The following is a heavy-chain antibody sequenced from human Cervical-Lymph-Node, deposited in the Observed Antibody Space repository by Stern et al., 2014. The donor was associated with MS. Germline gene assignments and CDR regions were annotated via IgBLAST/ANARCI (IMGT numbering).Heavy chain of an antibody. J-gene: IGHJ4*02. CDR2: IYTSGII. V-gene: IGHV4-61*02. D-gene: IGHD6-6*01. Sequence: QVQLQQSGPGLVKPSQTLSLTCSVSGGSVSTGSYYWSWIRQPAGKGLEWIGRIYTSGIIDYNPFLESRVTISVDTTKTQFSLRRSFMTAADTAVYYCARTYGSSSGVFDSWGQGTLVTVSS. CDR3: ARTYGSSSGVFDS. CDR1: GGSVSTGSYY.